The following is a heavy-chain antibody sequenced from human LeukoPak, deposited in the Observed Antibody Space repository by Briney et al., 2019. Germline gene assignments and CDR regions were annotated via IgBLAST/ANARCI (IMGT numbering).Heavy chain of an antibody. CDR1: GFTFSSYA. CDR2: ISYDGSNK. V-gene: IGHV3-30*04. CDR3: ASPGSTARDAFDI. J-gene: IGHJ3*02. Sequence: GRSLRLSCAASGFTFSSYAMHWVRQAPGKGLEWVAVISYDGSNKYYADSVKGRFTISRDNSKNTLYLQMNSLRAEDTAVYYCASPGSTARDAFDIWGQGTMVTVSS. D-gene: IGHD3-10*01.